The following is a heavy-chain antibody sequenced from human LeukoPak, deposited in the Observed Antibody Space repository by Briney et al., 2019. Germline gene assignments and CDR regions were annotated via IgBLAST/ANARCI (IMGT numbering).Heavy chain of an antibody. D-gene: IGHD2-15*01. Sequence: SETLFLTCAVSGGSISSGGYSWSWIRQPPGKGLEWIGYIYHSGSTYYNPSLKSRVTISVDRSKNQFSLKLSSATAADTAVYYCARSDYCSGGSCPGWFDPWGQGTLVTVSS. J-gene: IGHJ5*02. V-gene: IGHV4-30-2*01. CDR1: GGSISSGGYS. CDR3: ARSDYCSGGSCPGWFDP. CDR2: IYHSGST.